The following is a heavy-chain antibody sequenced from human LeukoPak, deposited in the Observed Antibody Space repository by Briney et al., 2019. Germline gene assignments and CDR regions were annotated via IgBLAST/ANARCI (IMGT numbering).Heavy chain of an antibody. J-gene: IGHJ3*02. CDR3: ARGRNVLRYFDWLSDQLQEDAFDI. CDR1: GFTFSSYD. CDR2: IGTAGDT. D-gene: IGHD3-9*01. V-gene: IGHV3-13*01. Sequence: GGSLRLSCAASGFTFSSYDMHWVRQATGKGLEWVSAIGTAGDTYYPGSVKGRFTISRENAKNSLYLQMNSLRAGDTAVYYCARGRNVLRYFDWLSDQLQEDAFDIWGQGTMVTVSS.